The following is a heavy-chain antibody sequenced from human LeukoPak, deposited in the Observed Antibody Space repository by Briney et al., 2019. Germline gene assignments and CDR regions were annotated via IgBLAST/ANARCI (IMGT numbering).Heavy chain of an antibody. CDR3: ARDGRGLWFGELYDWFDP. CDR2: INPNSGGT. V-gene: IGHV1-2*02. J-gene: IGHJ5*02. D-gene: IGHD3-10*01. CDR1: GYTFTGYY. Sequence: GAPVKVSCKASGYTFTGYYMHWVRQAPGQGLEWMGWINPNSGGTNYAQKFQGRVTMTRDTSISTAYMELSRLRSDDTAVYYCARDGRGLWFGELYDWFDPWGQGTLVTVSS.